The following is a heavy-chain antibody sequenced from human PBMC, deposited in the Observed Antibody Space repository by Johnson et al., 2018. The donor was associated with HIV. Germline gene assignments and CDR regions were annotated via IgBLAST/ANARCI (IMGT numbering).Heavy chain of an antibody. V-gene: IGHV3-30*03. CDR3: ARSQPEEYSSSSDAFDI. D-gene: IGHD6-6*01. CDR1: GFTFSRNA. CDR2: ISFDGTER. Sequence: QVQLVESGGGVVQPGGSLGLSCAASGFTFSRNAMHWVRQSPVKGLEWVAVISFDGTERHYGDSVRGRFTISRDNSKNTLYLQMNSLRAEDTAVYYCARSQPEEYSSSSDAFDIWGQGTMVTVSS. J-gene: IGHJ3*02.